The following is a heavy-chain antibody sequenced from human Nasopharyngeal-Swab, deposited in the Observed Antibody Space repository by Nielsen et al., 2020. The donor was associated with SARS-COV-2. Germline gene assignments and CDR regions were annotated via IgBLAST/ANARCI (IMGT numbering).Heavy chain of an antibody. J-gene: IGHJ4*02. Sequence: WIRQPPGKGLEWVSAISGSGGSTYYADSVKGRFTISRDNSKNTLCLQMNSLRAEDTAVYYCANSVDAAMADYWGQGTLVTVSS. CDR2: ISGSGGST. CDR3: ANSVDAAMADY. D-gene: IGHD5-18*01. V-gene: IGHV3-23*01.